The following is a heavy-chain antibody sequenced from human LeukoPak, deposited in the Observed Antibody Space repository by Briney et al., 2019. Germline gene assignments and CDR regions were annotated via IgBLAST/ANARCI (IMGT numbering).Heavy chain of an antibody. Sequence: PSETLSLTCTVSGGSISSYYWSWIRQPPGKRLEWIGYIYYSGSTNYNPSLKSRVTISVDTAKNQFSLKLSSVTAADTAVYYCAGRARYCSGGSCYAYFDYWGQGTLVTVSS. CDR2: IYYSGST. V-gene: IGHV4-59*08. D-gene: IGHD2-15*01. CDR3: AGRARYCSGGSCYAYFDY. J-gene: IGHJ4*02. CDR1: GGSISSYY.